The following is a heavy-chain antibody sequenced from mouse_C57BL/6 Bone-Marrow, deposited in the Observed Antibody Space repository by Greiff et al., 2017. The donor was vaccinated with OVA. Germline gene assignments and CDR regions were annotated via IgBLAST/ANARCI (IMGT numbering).Heavy chain of an antibody. CDR1: GYTFTDYE. CDR2: IDPETGGT. CDR3: TREGIYDYDRYYFDY. V-gene: IGHV1-15*01. D-gene: IGHD2-4*01. J-gene: IGHJ2*01. Sequence: QVQLQQSGAELVRPGASVTLSCKASGYTFTDYEMHWVKQTPVHGLEWIGAIDPETGGTAYNQKFKGKAILTADKSSSTAYVELRSLTSEDSAVYYYTREGIYDYDRYYFDYWGQGTTLTVSS.